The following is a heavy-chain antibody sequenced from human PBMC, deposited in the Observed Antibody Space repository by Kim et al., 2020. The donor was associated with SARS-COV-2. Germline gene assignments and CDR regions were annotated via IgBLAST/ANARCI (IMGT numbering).Heavy chain of an antibody. V-gene: IGHV3-66*01. CDR1: GFTVSSNY. CDR2: IYSGGST. J-gene: IGHJ3*02. CDR3: ASPPIVVVPAASRMRAFDI. Sequence: GGSLRLSCAASGFTVSSNYMSWVRQAPGKGLEWVSVIYSGGSTYYADSVKGRFTISRDNSKNTLYLQMNSLRAEDTAVYYCASPPIVVVPAASRMRAFDIWGQGTMVTVSS. D-gene: IGHD2-2*01.